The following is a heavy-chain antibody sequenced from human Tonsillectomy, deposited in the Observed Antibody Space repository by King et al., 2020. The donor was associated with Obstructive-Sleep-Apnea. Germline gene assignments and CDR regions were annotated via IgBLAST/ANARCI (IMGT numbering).Heavy chain of an antibody. J-gene: IGHJ4*02. V-gene: IGHV3-30*04. Sequence: VQLVESGGGVVQPGRSLRLSCAASGFTFSTYEMHLVRQAPGTGLEWVAVISYDGSDKYYADSVKGRFTISRDNSKNTLSLQMNSLTTEDTAVFYCATYGDYPGSSFDYWGQGTLVTVSS. CDR3: ATYGDYPGSSFDY. D-gene: IGHD4-17*01. CDR1: GFTFSTYE. CDR2: ISYDGSDK.